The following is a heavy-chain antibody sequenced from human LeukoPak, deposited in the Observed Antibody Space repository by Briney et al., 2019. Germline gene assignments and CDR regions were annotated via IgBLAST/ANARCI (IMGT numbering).Heavy chain of an antibody. J-gene: IGHJ5*02. CDR1: GFTLSSYG. D-gene: IGHD5-18*01. CDR3: AREGSEGIQLWPTNWFDP. V-gene: IGHV3-33*01. Sequence: GGSLRLSCAASGFTLSSYGMHWVRQAPGKGLAWVAVIWYDGSNKYYADSVKGRFTISRDNSKNTLYLHMGSLRAEDMAVYYCAREGSEGIQLWPTNWFDPWGQGTLVTVSS. CDR2: IWYDGSNK.